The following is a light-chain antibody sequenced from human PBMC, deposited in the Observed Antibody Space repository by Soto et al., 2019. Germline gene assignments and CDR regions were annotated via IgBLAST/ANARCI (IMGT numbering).Light chain of an antibody. CDR1: SSDFGGYNY. J-gene: IGLJ3*02. CDR2: DVN. V-gene: IGLV2-11*01. Sequence: QSALTQPRSVSGSPGQSVTISCTGTSSDFGGYNYVSWYQQHPGKAPKLMIYDVNKRPSGVPDRFSGSKSGNTASLTISGLQAEDEADYYCSSYTTSSTLVFGGGTKVTVL. CDR3: SSYTTSSTLV.